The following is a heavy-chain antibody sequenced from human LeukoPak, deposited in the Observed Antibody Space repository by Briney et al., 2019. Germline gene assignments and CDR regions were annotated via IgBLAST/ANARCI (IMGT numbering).Heavy chain of an antibody. Sequence: SETLSLTCSVSSDSISGYYWSWLRQPPGKGLEWIGYIYYSGNTYYNPSLKSRVTISLDTSKNQFSLKLSSVTAADTAVYYCARVGYSYGFFDYWGQGTLVTVSS. D-gene: IGHD5-18*01. CDR1: SDSISGYY. J-gene: IGHJ4*02. CDR2: IYYSGNT. V-gene: IGHV4-59*01. CDR3: ARVGYSYGFFDY.